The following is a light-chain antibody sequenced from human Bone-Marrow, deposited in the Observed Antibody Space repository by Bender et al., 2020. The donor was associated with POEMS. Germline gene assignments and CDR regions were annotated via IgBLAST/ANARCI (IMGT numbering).Light chain of an antibody. V-gene: IGLV2-23*02. CDR1: NNDFGSYKF. Sequence: QSALTQPASVSGSPGQSITISCTGTNNDFGSYKFVSWYQQNPGRAPKLMIYEVSNRPSGVSNRFSGSKSGNTASLTISGLQAEDETDYYCCSYAGSGMIFGGGTKLTVL. CDR2: EVS. CDR3: CSYAGSGMI. J-gene: IGLJ2*01.